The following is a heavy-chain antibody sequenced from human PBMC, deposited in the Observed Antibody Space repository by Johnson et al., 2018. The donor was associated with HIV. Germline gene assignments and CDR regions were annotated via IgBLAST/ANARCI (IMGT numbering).Heavy chain of an antibody. CDR3: TGRDLLRAFDI. CDR1: GFTFSSYA. V-gene: IGHV3-30*04. Sequence: QVQLVESGGGVVQPGRSLRLSCAASGFTFSSYAMHWVRQAPAKGLEWVAVISYDGSDKYYADSVKGRFTISRDNGNNSLYLQMNSLRAEDAAVYYCTGRDLLRAFDIWGQGTMVTVSS. D-gene: IGHD2-15*01. CDR2: ISYDGSDK. J-gene: IGHJ3*02.